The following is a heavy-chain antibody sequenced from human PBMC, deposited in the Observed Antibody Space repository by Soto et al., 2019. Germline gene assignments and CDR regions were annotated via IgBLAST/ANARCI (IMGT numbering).Heavy chain of an antibody. CDR2: IIPIFGTA. D-gene: IGHD2-2*01. CDR3: ARPINCSSTSCYLYGMDV. J-gene: IGHJ6*02. CDR1: GGTFSSYA. Sequence: ASVKVSCKASGGTFSSYAISWVRQAPGQGLEWMGGIIPIFGTANYAQKFQGRVTITADESTSTAYMELSSLRSEDTAVYYCARPINCSSTSCYLYGMDVWGQGTTVTVSS. V-gene: IGHV1-69*13.